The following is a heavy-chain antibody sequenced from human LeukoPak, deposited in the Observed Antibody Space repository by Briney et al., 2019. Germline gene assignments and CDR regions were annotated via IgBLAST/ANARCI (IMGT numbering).Heavy chain of an antibody. V-gene: IGHV5-51*01. CDR1: GYSFTSYW. D-gene: IGHD3-22*01. J-gene: IGHJ2*01. Sequence: GESLKISCKGSGYSFTSYWIGWVRQMPGKGLEWMGIIYPGDSDIRYSPSFQGQVTISADKSISTAYLQWSSLKASDTAMYYCARRAYYYDSSGPTHWYFDLWGRGTLVTVSS. CDR2: IYPGDSDI. CDR3: ARRAYYYDSSGPTHWYFDL.